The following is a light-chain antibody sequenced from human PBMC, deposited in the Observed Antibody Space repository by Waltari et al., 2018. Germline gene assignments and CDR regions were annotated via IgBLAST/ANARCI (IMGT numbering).Light chain of an antibody. CDR2: GQD. Sequence: SSELTQDPAVSVALGQTVRITCQGDSLRRYYTSLYQQRPGQAPILVLYGQDNRPSGIPDRFSGSTSGDTATLTITGAQAEDEADYYCLSRDSSSTRLFGGGTRLTV. CDR1: SLRRYY. J-gene: IGLJ3*02. V-gene: IGLV3-19*01. CDR3: LSRDSSSTRL.